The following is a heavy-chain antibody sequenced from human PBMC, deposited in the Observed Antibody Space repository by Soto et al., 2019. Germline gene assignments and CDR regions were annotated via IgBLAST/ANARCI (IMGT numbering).Heavy chain of an antibody. CDR2: INHSGST. J-gene: IGHJ5*02. CDR3: ARTKPETEDLEWLWNKYNWFDP. CDR1: GGSFSGYY. Sequence: QVQLQQWGAGLLKPSETLSLTCAVYGGSFSGYYWSWIRQPPGKGLEWIGEINHSGSTNYNPSLKSRVTISVDTSKNQFSLKLSSVTAADTAVYYCARTKPETEDLEWLWNKYNWFDPWGQGTLVTVSS. D-gene: IGHD3-3*01. V-gene: IGHV4-34*01.